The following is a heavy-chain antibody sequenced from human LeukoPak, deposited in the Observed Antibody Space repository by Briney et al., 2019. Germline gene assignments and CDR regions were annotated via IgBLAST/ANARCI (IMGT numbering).Heavy chain of an antibody. CDR1: GYTFTSYG. CDR2: ISAYNGNT. Sequence: AASVKVSCKASGYTFTSYGISWVRQAPGQGLEWMGWISAYNGNTNYAQKLQGRVTMTTDTSTSTAYMELRSLRSDDTAVYYCAREPFHYGSGSYWFDYWGQGTLVTVSS. J-gene: IGHJ4*02. V-gene: IGHV1-18*01. CDR3: AREPFHYGSGSYWFDY. D-gene: IGHD3-10*01.